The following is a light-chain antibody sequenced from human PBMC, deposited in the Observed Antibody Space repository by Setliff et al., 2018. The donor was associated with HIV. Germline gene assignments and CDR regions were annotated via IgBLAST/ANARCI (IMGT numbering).Light chain of an antibody. CDR3: SSYTSNSRGV. CDR1: SSDVGGYNY. Sequence: QSALTQPASVSGSPGQSITISCTGTSSDVGGYNYVSWYQQHPGRAPKLMIYDVSYRPSGVSNRFSGSKSGNTASLTISGLQAEDEADYYCSSYTSNSRGVFGGGTRSPS. V-gene: IGLV2-14*03. CDR2: DVS. J-gene: IGLJ2*01.